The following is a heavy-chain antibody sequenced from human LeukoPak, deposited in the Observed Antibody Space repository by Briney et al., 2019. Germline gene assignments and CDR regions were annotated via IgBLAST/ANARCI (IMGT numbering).Heavy chain of an antibody. CDR1: GFTFSSDW. J-gene: IGHJ6*02. CDR3: ARDKWEYYGSGSSVGMDV. D-gene: IGHD3-10*01. Sequence: PGGSLRLSCAASGFTFSSDWMSWVRQAPGKGLEWVANIKQDGSEKYYVDSVKGRFTISRDNAKNSLYLQMNSLRAEDTAVYYCARDKWEYYGSGSSVGMDVWGQGTTVTVSS. CDR2: IKQDGSEK. V-gene: IGHV3-7*01.